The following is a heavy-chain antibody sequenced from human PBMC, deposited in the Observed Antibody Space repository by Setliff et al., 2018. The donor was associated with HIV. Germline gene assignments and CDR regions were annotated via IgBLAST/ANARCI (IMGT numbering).Heavy chain of an antibody. CDR1: GFTFSSYG. V-gene: IGHV3-33*06. J-gene: IGHJ4*02. CDR3: AKDYWSYSSSWYYLDS. Sequence: GSLRLSCAASGFTFSSYGMNWVRQAPGKGLEWVAVIWYDGSHEYYADSVKGRFTISRDDSKNTLYLHMNSLRPEDTAVYYCAKDYWSYSSSWYYLDSWGQGTLVTVSS. CDR2: IWYDGSHE. D-gene: IGHD6-13*01.